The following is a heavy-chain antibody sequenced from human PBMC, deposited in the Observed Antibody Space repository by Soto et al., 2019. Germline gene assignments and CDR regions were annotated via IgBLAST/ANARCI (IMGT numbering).Heavy chain of an antibody. J-gene: IGHJ6*02. CDR2: INPNSGGT. CDR3: AREGCCSSTSCYTWGPYYYYGMDV. V-gene: IGHV1-2*02. D-gene: IGHD2-2*02. CDR1: GYTFTGYY. Sequence: ASVKVSCKASGYTFTGYYMHWVRQAPGQGLEWMGWINPNSGGTNYAQKFQGRVTMTRDTSISTAYMELSRLRSDDTAVYYCAREGCCSSTSCYTWGPYYYYGMDVWGQGTTVTVSS.